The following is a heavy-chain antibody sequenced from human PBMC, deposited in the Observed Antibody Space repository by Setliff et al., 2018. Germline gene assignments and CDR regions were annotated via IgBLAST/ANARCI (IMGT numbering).Heavy chain of an antibody. V-gene: IGHV1-18*01. CDR2: ISTSNGNT. Sequence: GASVKVSCKASGYTFTSYGINWVRQAPGQGLEWMGWISTSNGNTNYAQKLQGRVTMTTDTSTSTAYMKLRSLRSDDTAVCYCARDSPTVVTHIRAFDIWGQGTMVTVSS. CDR3: ARDSPTVVTHIRAFDI. D-gene: IGHD4-17*01. J-gene: IGHJ3*02. CDR1: GYTFTSYG.